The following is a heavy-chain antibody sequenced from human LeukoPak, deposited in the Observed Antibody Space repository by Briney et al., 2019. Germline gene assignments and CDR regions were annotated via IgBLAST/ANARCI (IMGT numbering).Heavy chain of an antibody. V-gene: IGHV4-59*01. J-gene: IGHJ4*02. CDR2: IYNSGNT. D-gene: IGHD3-3*01. Sequence: SETLSLTCTVSGGSISIYYWSWIRQPPGKGLEWIGYIYNSGNTNYNPSFKSRVTISEDTPKNQFSLKLSSVTAADTAVYYCARASRFLEWQHQDYWGQGTLVTVPS. CDR1: GGSISIYY. CDR3: ARASRFLEWQHQDY.